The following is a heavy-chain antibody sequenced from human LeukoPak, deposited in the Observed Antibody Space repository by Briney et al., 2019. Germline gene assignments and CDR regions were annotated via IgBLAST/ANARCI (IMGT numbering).Heavy chain of an antibody. CDR1: GFTFRSHW. J-gene: IGHJ3*02. D-gene: IGHD5-24*01. CDR2: IKPDGIDK. V-gene: IGHV3-7*01. Sequence: GGSLRLSCVGSGFTFRSHWVNWVRPSPGKGLEWVANIKPDGIDKYYVDSARGRFTVSRDNAKNSAFLQMNSLRAEDTAIYYCATISAQTFDIWGQGTLVSVSS. CDR3: ATISAQTFDI.